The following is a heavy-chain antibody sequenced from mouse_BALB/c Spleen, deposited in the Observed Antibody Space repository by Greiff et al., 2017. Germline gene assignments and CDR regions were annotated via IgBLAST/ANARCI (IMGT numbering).Heavy chain of an antibody. CDR2: IYPGSGST. J-gene: IGHJ4*01. CDR3: TRYGGNYNYAMDY. Sequence: VQRVESGTVLARPGASVKMSCKASGYSFTSYWMHWVKQRPGQGLEWIGNIYPGSGSTNYDEKFKSKATLTVDTSSSTAYMQLSSLTSEDSAVYYCTRYGGNYNYAMDYWGQGTSVTVSS. CDR1: GYSFTSYW. D-gene: IGHD1-1*02. V-gene: IGHV1-55*01.